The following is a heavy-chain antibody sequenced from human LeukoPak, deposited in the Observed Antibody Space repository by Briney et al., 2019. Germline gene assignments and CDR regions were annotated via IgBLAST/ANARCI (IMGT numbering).Heavy chain of an antibody. Sequence: GRSLRLSCAASGFTVSSNYMTWVRQAPGKGLEWVSVIYNDGSTYYADSVKGRFTISRDNSKNTLYLQMNSLRAEDTAVYYCARDKRSGSYSNYYYGMDVWGQGTTVTVSS. J-gene: IGHJ6*02. V-gene: IGHV3-66*02. CDR1: GFTVSSNY. CDR3: ARDKRSGSYSNYYYGMDV. D-gene: IGHD1-26*01. CDR2: IYNDGST.